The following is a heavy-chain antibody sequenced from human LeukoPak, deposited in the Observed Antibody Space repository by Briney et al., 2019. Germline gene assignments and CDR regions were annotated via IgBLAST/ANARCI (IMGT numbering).Heavy chain of an antibody. Sequence: GGSLRLSCAASGFTFNSYAMHWVRQAAGKGLEWVAIISYAGSNKFYADSVKGRFAISRDNSKNTLYLQMDSLRAEDTAVYYCARTKVGTGLDALDIWGQGTMVTVSS. D-gene: IGHD2-21*02. CDR2: ISYAGSNK. J-gene: IGHJ3*02. V-gene: IGHV3-30*09. CDR1: GFTFNSYA. CDR3: ARTKVGTGLDALDI.